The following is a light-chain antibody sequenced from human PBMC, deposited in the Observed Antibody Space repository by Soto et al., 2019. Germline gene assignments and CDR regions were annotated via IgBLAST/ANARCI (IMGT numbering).Light chain of an antibody. Sequence: QSALTQPASMSGSPGQSITITCIGTSSDVGAYDYVSWYQHHPGKVPRLIIYEVTKRPSGVSHRFSGSKSDNTASLTISGLQADDEADYYCSSYTTNSALVFGGGTKSPS. CDR3: SSYTTNSALV. CDR2: EVT. V-gene: IGLV2-14*01. CDR1: SSDVGAYDY. J-gene: IGLJ2*01.